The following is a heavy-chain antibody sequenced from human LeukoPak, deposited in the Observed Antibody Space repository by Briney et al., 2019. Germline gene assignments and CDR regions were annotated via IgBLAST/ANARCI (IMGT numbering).Heavy chain of an antibody. Sequence: GGSLRLSCAASGFTFSSYAMSWVRQAPGKGLEWVANIKQDGSEKYYVDSVKGRFTISRDNAKNSLYPQMNSLRAEDTAVYYCARVNEYYYDSSGYLGFGDYWGQGTLVTVSS. D-gene: IGHD3-22*01. V-gene: IGHV3-7*01. J-gene: IGHJ4*02. CDR2: IKQDGSEK. CDR3: ARVNEYYYDSSGYLGFGDY. CDR1: GFTFSSYA.